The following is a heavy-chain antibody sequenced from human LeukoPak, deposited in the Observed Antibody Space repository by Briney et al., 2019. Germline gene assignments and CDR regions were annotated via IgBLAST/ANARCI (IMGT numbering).Heavy chain of an antibody. Sequence: PSETLSHTCSVSGGSIFSYYWSWVRQSPGKGMEWIATIYYSGSTNYNSSLKSRVTISVDTSQKQFSLMLPSVTAADTAVYFCARASYFYDNSRYYYTSHDYWGQGTLVAVSS. CDR2: IYYSGST. D-gene: IGHD3-22*01. CDR3: ARASYFYDNSRYYYTSHDY. CDR1: GGSIFSYY. V-gene: IGHV4-59*13. J-gene: IGHJ4*02.